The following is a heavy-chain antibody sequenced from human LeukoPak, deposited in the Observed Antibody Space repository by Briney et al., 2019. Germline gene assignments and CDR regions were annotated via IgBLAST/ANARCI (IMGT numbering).Heavy chain of an antibody. D-gene: IGHD2-8*01. Sequence: SETLSLTCAVYGGSFRGYYGSWIPDPPGKGLECIGEINHSGSTNYNPSLKSRVTISVETSKNQFSLKLSYVTAADTAVYYCARGVGIVLMVYAIRVDYWGQGTLVTVSS. J-gene: IGHJ4*02. CDR2: INHSGST. CDR3: ARGVGIVLMVYAIRVDY. CDR1: GGSFRGYY. V-gene: IGHV4-34*01.